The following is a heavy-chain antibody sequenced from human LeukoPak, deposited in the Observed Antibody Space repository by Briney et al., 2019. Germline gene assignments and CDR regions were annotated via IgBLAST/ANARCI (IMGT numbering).Heavy chain of an antibody. D-gene: IGHD2-21*02. J-gene: IGHJ4*02. CDR3: ASGVVTAIAFDY. CDR2: INPNSGGT. Sequence: GASVKVSCKASGYTFTSYDINWVRQATGQGLEWMGWINPNSGGTNYAQKFQGRVTMTRDTSISTAYMELSRLRSDDTAVYYCASGVVTAIAFDYWGQGTLVTVSS. CDR1: GYTFTSYD. V-gene: IGHV1-2*02.